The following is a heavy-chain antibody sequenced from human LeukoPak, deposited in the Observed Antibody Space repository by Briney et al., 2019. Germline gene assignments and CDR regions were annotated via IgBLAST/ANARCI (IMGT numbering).Heavy chain of an antibody. CDR1: GFTFSSYS. CDR3: PTTVVGIDY. CDR2: ISYDGSNK. J-gene: IGHJ4*02. V-gene: IGHV3-30*03. D-gene: IGHD2-15*01. Sequence: GGSLRLSCAASGFTFSSYSMNWVRQAPGKGLEWVAVISYDGSNKYYADSVKGRFTISRDNSKNTLYLQMNSLRAEDTAVYYCPTTVVGIDYWGQGTLVTVSS.